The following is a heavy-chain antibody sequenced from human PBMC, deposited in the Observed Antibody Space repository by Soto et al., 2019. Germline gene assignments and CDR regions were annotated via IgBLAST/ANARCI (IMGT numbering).Heavy chain of an antibody. CDR1: GFSFSSLA. CDR2: TSGRGVDT. V-gene: IGHV3-23*01. J-gene: IGHJ4*02. CDR3: AKDQTDVTLFDY. Sequence: GGSLRLSCAASGFSFSSLAMSWVRQAPGKGLEWVSSTSGRGVDTLYADSVKGRFAISRDNSRNTLYLQVNSLRAEDTAVYYCAKDQTDVTLFDYWGQGTLVTVSS. D-gene: IGHD2-21*02.